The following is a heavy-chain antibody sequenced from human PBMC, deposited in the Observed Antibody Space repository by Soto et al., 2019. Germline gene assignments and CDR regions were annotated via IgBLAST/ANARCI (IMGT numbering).Heavy chain of an antibody. Sequence: QVQLVESGGGVVQPGRSLRLSCAASGFTFSSYGMHWVRQAPGKGLEWVAVISYDGSNKYYADSVKGRFTISRDNSKNTLYLQMNSLRAEDTAVYYCAKDLMLKQWLAIEARYYGMDVWGQGTTVTVSS. CDR3: AKDLMLKQWLAIEARYYGMDV. CDR1: GFTFSSYG. CDR2: ISYDGSNK. J-gene: IGHJ6*02. V-gene: IGHV3-30*18. D-gene: IGHD6-19*01.